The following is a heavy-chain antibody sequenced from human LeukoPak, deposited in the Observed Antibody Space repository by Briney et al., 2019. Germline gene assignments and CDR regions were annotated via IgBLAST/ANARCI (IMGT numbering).Heavy chain of an antibody. J-gene: IGHJ6*03. CDR3: ARGRGPGADYYYYMDV. V-gene: IGHV4-61*02. D-gene: IGHD1-1*01. Sequence: SQTLSLTCTVSGGSISSGTYYWSWIRQPAGKGLEWIGRIYTSGSTNYNPSLKSRVTISVDTSKNQFSLKVSSVTAADTAVYYCARGRGPGADYYYYMDVWGKGTTVTVSS. CDR1: GGSISSGTYY. CDR2: IYTSGST.